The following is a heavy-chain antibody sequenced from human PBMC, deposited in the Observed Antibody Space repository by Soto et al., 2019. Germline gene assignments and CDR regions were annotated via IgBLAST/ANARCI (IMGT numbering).Heavy chain of an antibody. D-gene: IGHD3-16*02. J-gene: IGHJ4*02. V-gene: IGHV3-30-3*01. CDR1: GFTFSSYA. CDR3: ARDSESGELSLYRPYYFDY. CDR2: ISYDGSNK. Sequence: RWSLRLSCAASGFTFSSYAMHWFRQAPGKGLEWVAVISYDGSNKYYADSVKGRFTISRDNSKNTLYLQMNSLRAEDTAVYYCARDSESGELSLYRPYYFDYWGQGTLVTVSS.